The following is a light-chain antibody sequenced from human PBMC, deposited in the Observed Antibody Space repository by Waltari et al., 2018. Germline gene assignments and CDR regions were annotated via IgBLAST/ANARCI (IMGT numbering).Light chain of an antibody. Sequence: EIVLTQYPATLSLSPGDRANLPCRASQSVSSYLAWYQQKPGQAPRLLIYDASNRATGIPTRFSGSGSGTDFTLTISSLEPEDFAVYYCQQRSNWPPLTFGGGTKVEIK. V-gene: IGKV3-11*01. CDR1: QSVSSY. CDR3: QQRSNWPPLT. J-gene: IGKJ4*01. CDR2: DAS.